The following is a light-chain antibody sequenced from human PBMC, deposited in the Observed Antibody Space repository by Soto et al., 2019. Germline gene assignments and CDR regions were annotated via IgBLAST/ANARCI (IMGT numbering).Light chain of an antibody. CDR3: QQYGSSPPVT. CDR2: DAS. J-gene: IGKJ4*01. CDR1: QSVSSSN. Sequence: EIVLTQSPGTLSLSAGERATLSCRVSQSVSSSNLAWYQQKPGQAPRLLIFDASRRATGAPDRFSGSGSGTDFTLTISRLEPDDFAVYYCQQYGSSPPVTFGGGTKVEIK. V-gene: IGKV3-20*01.